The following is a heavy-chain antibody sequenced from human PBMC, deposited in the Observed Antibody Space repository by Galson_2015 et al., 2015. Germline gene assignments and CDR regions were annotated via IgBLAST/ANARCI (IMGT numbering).Heavy chain of an antibody. V-gene: IGHV5-51*01. J-gene: IGHJ4*02. CDR3: ARPLAVAGTEYYFDR. D-gene: IGHD6-19*01. Sequence: QSGAEVKKPGESLKISCKGSGSIFTHYWIGRVRQMPGKGLEWMGIIYPADSDTRYSPSFQGQVTISADKSISTAYLQWSSLKSSDTAMYYCARPLAVAGTEYYFDRWGQGTLVTVSS. CDR2: IYPADSDT. CDR1: GSIFTHYW.